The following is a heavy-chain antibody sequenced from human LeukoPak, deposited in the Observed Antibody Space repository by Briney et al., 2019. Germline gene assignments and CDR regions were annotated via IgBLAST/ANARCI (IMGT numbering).Heavy chain of an antibody. Sequence: GGSLRLSCAASGFSLSSHWMSWVRQAPGKGVEWVANIKQDGTEKYYVDSVKGRFTISRDNAENSLYLQMSSLTVEDTAVYYCARATHGTSELQHWGQGTLVTVSS. J-gene: IGHJ1*01. CDR1: GFSLSSHW. V-gene: IGHV3-7*01. CDR2: IKQDGTEK. CDR3: ARATHGTSELQH.